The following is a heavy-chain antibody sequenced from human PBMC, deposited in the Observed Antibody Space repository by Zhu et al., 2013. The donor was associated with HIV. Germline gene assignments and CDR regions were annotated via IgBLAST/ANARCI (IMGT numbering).Heavy chain of an antibody. D-gene: IGHD1-1*01. CDR1: GGSFSSFI. Sequence: VQLVQSGAEVKKPGSSIRISCEASGGSFSSFIINWVRQAPGQGLEWMGESIPIAGTQKYAQKLQDRVTITADISTSTAYMELSGLRFEDTAVYYCARVAGRLSDPPTSNFGMDVWGQGTSVIVSS. CDR3: ARVAGRLSDPPTSNFGMDV. CDR2: SIPIAGTQ. J-gene: IGHJ6*02. V-gene: IGHV1-69*06.